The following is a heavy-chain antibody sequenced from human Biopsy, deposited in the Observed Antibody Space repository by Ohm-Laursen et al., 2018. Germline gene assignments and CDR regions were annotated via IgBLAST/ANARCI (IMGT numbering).Heavy chain of an antibody. CDR2: IYPNSGDT. J-gene: IGHJ4*02. V-gene: IGHV1-2*02. D-gene: IGHD3-3*01. Sequence: ASVKVSCKASGDAFLGYYLHWVRQAPGQGLEWMGSIYPNSGDTDFAQEFQGRVSMTRDTSVSTAYLELSSLRSDDTAIYYCARDLLEWSLPSWGQGTLVTVSS. CDR1: GDAFLGYY. CDR3: ARDLLEWSLPS.